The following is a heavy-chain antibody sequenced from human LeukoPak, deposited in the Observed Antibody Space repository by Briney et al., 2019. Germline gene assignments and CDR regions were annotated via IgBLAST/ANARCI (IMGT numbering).Heavy chain of an antibody. CDR3: ARVRRYYYGMDV. Sequence: ASVKVSFKASGYTFTIYDISWVRQAPGQGLEWMGWISPYNGNTNYAQKLQDRVTMTTDTSTSTAYMELRSLRSDDTAVYYCARVRRYYYGMDVWGQGTTVTVSS. CDR1: GYTFTIYD. V-gene: IGHV1-18*01. J-gene: IGHJ6*02. CDR2: ISPYNGNT.